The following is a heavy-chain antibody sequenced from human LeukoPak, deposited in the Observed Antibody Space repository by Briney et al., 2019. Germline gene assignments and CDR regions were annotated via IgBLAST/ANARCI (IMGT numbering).Heavy chain of an antibody. CDR3: AREAPAAAGTFDY. CDR1: GGTFSSYA. CDR2: IIPIFGTA. J-gene: IGHJ4*02. Sequence: GASVKVSCKASGGTFSSYAISWVRQAPGQGLEWMGGIIPIFGTANYAQKFQGRVTITADESTSTAYMELSSLRSDDTAVYYCAREAPAAAGTFDYWGQGTLVTVSS. V-gene: IGHV1-69*13. D-gene: IGHD6-13*01.